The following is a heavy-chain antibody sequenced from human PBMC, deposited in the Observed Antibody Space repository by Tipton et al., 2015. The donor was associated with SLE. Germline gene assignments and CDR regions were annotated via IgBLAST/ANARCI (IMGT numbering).Heavy chain of an antibody. D-gene: IGHD1-1*01. CDR1: GDSVKSRY. Sequence: TLSLTCTVSGDSVKSRYWIWVRQPAGRGLEWLAYRFHDGNINYNPSLKTRLTMSVDTSRDQFSLTLNSVTAADTGIYYCARGREWNWSPYYMDVWGKGTTVTV. V-gene: IGHV4-59*02. CDR3: ARGREWNWSPYYMDV. CDR2: RFHDGNI. J-gene: IGHJ6*03.